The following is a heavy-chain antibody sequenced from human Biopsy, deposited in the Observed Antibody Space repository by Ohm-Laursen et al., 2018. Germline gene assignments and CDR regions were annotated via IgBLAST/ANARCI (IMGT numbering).Heavy chain of an antibody. V-gene: IGHV4-59*01. D-gene: IGHD3-3*01. Sequence: SETLSLPCSVSGGSIISYYWTWIRQPPGKGLEWIGHVYNGGITNFNPSLKSRVTISKDTSKNQFSLQVNSVTAADTAVYYCARTPRDSFWSGSYKRGLWFDPWGQGTLVIVSS. CDR3: ARTPRDSFWSGSYKRGLWFDP. CDR2: VYNGGIT. J-gene: IGHJ5*02. CDR1: GGSIISYY.